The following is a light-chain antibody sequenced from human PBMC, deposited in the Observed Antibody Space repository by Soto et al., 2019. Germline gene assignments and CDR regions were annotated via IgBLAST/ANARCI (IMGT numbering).Light chain of an antibody. V-gene: IGKV1-12*01. J-gene: IGKJ1*01. CDR2: GAS. Sequence: DIQMTQSPSSVSASVGDRFTISCRARQDIGNFLAWYQQTPGKAPRLLIHGASSLSREITSRFSGGGPGTHFNLTISGLQTEDLATYLCLQTSTCPRTFGHGTKV. CDR1: QDIGNF. CDR3: LQTSTCPRT.